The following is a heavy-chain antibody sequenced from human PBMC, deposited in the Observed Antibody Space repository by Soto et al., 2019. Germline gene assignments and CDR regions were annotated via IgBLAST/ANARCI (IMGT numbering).Heavy chain of an antibody. Sequence: GGSLRLSCAASGFTFRNSGMNWVRQAPGKGLEWVSYIGIGSSTKYYADSVKGRFTISRDNAKNSLYLQMNSLTVEDTAIYYCASLETARIQSAGYWGQGIQVTVSS. CDR2: IGIGSSTK. CDR1: GFTFRNSG. D-gene: IGHD5-18*01. V-gene: IGHV3-48*01. CDR3: ASLETARIQSAGY. J-gene: IGHJ4*02.